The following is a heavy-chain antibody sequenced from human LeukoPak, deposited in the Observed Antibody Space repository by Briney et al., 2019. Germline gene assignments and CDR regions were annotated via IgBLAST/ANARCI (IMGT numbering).Heavy chain of an antibody. CDR2: INHSGST. D-gene: IGHD3-22*01. J-gene: IGHJ4*02. CDR3: ARGHNYYYDSTTYYFDY. CDR1: GGSFSGYY. Sequence: PSETLSLTCAVYGGSFSGYYWGWIRQPPGKGLEWIGEINHSGSTNYNPSLKSRVTISVDTSKNQFSLKLSSVTAADTAVYYCARGHNYYYDSTTYYFDYWGQGTLVTVSS. V-gene: IGHV4-34*01.